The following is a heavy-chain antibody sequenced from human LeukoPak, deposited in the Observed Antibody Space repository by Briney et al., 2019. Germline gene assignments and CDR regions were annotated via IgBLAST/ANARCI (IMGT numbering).Heavy chain of an antibody. Sequence: ASVKVSCKASGYTFTSHYIHWVRQAPGQGLEWMGRIIPILGIANYAQKFQGRVTITADKSTSTAYMELSSLRSEDTAVYYCARGIKEYYYDSSGYSNWFDPWGQGTLVTVSS. V-gene: IGHV1-69*04. J-gene: IGHJ5*02. CDR2: IIPILGIA. D-gene: IGHD3-22*01. CDR3: ARGIKEYYYDSSGYSNWFDP. CDR1: GYTFTSHY.